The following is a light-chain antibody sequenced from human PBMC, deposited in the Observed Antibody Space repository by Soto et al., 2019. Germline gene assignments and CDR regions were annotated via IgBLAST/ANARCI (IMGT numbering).Light chain of an antibody. CDR1: QSISDW. CDR2: KAS. Sequence: DIQLTQSPSTLSACVGDRVTITCRASQSISDWVAWYQQKPGKLPKLLIYKASTLESGVPPRFSGSGSGTEFTLTISSLQPDDFATYYCQQYNRGFGPGTKVDSK. J-gene: IGKJ3*01. V-gene: IGKV1-5*03. CDR3: QQYNRG.